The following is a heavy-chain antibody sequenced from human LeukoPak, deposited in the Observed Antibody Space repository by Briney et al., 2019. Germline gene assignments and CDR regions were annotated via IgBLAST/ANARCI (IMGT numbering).Heavy chain of an antibody. CDR1: GYTFTSYD. CDR3: ARGGRSMWGFDY. D-gene: IGHD1-26*01. V-gene: IGHV1-8*03. Sequence: ASVKVSRKASGYTFTSYDINWVRQATGQGLEWVGWMNPNTGNTGCAQKFQGRVTITRNTSISTNYMELSSLRSEDTAVYYRARGGRSMWGFDYWGEGTLVTVSS. J-gene: IGHJ4*02. CDR2: MNPNTGNT.